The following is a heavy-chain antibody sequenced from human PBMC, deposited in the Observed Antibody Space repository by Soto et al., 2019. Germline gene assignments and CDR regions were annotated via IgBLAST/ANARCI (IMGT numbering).Heavy chain of an antibody. J-gene: IGHJ5*02. V-gene: IGHV3-9*01. D-gene: IGHD1-1*01. CDR1: GFTFDDYA. Sequence: LRLSCAASGFTFDDYAMHWVRQAPGKGLEWVSGISWNSGSIGYADSVKGRFTISRDNAKNSLYLQMNSLRAEDTALYYCAKAATGTTGWFDPWGQGTLVTVSS. CDR3: AKAATGTTGWFDP. CDR2: ISWNSGSI.